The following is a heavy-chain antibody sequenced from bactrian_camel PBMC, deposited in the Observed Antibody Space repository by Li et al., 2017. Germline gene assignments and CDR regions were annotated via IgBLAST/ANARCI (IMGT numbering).Heavy chain of an antibody. Sequence: HVQLVESGGGSVQAGGSLRLSCAASASTYNRRYMGWFRQAPGKDREGVAAIYSDGTTIYADSVKGRFTISKDNARNTLYLQMDSLKPEDTALYYCAASGGRTYCSRAYYYLAPPPEFGIRGQGTQVTVS. CDR1: ASTYNRRY. J-gene: IGHJ4*01. V-gene: IGHV3S53*01. CDR3: AASGGRTYCSRAYYYLAPPPEFGI. D-gene: IGHD2*01. CDR2: IYSDGTT.